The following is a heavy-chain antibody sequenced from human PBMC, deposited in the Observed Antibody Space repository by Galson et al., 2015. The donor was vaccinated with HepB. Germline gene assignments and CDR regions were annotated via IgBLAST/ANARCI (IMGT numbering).Heavy chain of an antibody. Sequence: SVKVSCKASGYTFTSYHMHWVRQAPGQGLEWMGIINPSGDSTSYAQKFQGRVTMTRDTSTSTVYMELSSLRSDDTAVYYCARGAAVATNWFDPWGQGTLVTVSS. CDR2: INPSGDST. CDR3: ARGAAVATNWFDP. V-gene: IGHV1-46*01. CDR1: GYTFTSYH. J-gene: IGHJ5*02. D-gene: IGHD6-13*01.